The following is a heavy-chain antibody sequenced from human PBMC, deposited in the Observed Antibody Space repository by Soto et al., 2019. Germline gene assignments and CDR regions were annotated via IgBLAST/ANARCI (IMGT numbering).Heavy chain of an antibody. Sequence: SETLSLTCTVSGGSISSYYWSWIRQPAGKGLEWIGRIYTSGSTNYNPSLKSRVTMSVDTSKNQFSLKLSSVTAADTAVYYCARVSYDSSGYYYYNWFDPWGQGTLVTVSS. CDR1: GGSISSYY. CDR2: IYTSGST. J-gene: IGHJ5*02. V-gene: IGHV4-4*07. D-gene: IGHD3-22*01. CDR3: ARVSYDSSGYYYYNWFDP.